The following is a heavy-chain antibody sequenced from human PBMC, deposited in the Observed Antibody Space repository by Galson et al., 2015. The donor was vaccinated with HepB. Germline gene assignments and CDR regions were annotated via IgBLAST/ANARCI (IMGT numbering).Heavy chain of an antibody. CDR3: AKEYTVTTSPLDY. J-gene: IGHJ4*02. CDR1: GFTFSSYG. D-gene: IGHD4-17*01. CDR2: ISYDGSNK. Sequence: SLRLSCAASGFTFSSYGMHWVRQAPGKGLEWVAVISYDGSNKYYADSVKGRFTISRDNSKNTLYLQMNSLRAEDTAVYYCAKEYTVTTSPLDYWGQGTLVTVSS. V-gene: IGHV3-30*18.